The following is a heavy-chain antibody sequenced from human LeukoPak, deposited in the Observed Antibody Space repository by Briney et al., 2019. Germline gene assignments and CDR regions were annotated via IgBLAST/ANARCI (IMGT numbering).Heavy chain of an antibody. Sequence: SETLSLTCAVYGGSFSGYYCGWFRQLPGTGLEGIGSIYYSGSTYYNPSLMSRVTISVATSKNPFSLKLSSVAAAETAVYYCARARITYDLPRHGFDPWGQGTLVTVSS. D-gene: IGHD2-15*01. CDR1: GGSFSGYY. J-gene: IGHJ5*02. CDR3: ARARITYDLPRHGFDP. CDR2: IYYSGST. V-gene: IGHV4-34*01.